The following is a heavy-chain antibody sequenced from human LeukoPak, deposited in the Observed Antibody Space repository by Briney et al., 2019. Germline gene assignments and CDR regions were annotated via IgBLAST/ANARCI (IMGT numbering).Heavy chain of an antibody. V-gene: IGHV3-30*02. CDR3: AKPTGTGVAKWYFDS. J-gene: IGHJ4*02. CDR1: GFTFSSYG. D-gene: IGHD3-10*01. CDR2: IRYDGSNK. Sequence: PGGSLRLSCAASGFTFSSYGMHWVRQAPGKGLEWVAFIRYDGSNKYYADSVQGRFTISRDNSKNTLYLQMSSLRVEDTAVYYCAKPTGTGVAKWYFDSWGQGTLVTVPS.